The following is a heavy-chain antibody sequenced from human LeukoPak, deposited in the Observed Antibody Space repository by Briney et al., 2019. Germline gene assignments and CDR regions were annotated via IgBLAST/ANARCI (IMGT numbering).Heavy chain of an antibody. CDR1: GGSISSYY. D-gene: IGHD2-8*01. CDR3: ARRVRGGYCTNGVCPYYFDY. J-gene: IGHJ4*02. Sequence: KSSETLSLTCTVSGGSISSYYWSWIRQPPGKGLQWIAYISDIGSINYNPSLKSRVTISVDTSKNQFSLKLSSVTAADTAVYYCARRVRGGYCTNGVCPYYFDYWGQGTLVTVSS. CDR2: ISDIGSI. V-gene: IGHV4-59*08.